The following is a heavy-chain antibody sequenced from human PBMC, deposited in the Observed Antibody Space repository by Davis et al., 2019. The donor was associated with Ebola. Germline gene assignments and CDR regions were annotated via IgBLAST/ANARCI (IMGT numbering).Heavy chain of an antibody. V-gene: IGHV3-48*03. CDR2: ISSSGSTI. Sequence: GESLKISCAASGFTFSSYEMNWVRQAPGKGLEWVSYISSSGSTIYYADSVKGRFTISRDNSKNTLYLQMNSLRAEDTAVYYCAKDRTSSSWYESGYWGQGTLVTVSS. CDR3: AKDRTSSSWYESGY. D-gene: IGHD6-13*01. J-gene: IGHJ4*02. CDR1: GFTFSSYE.